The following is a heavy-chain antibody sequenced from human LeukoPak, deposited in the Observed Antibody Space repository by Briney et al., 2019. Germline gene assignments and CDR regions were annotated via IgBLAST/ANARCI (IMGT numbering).Heavy chain of an antibody. CDR3: VKEYWGIVGAP. J-gene: IGHJ5*02. CDR2: ISGRGDST. V-gene: IGHV3-23*01. CDR1: GFSFSSYV. D-gene: IGHD1-26*01. Sequence: GGSLRLSCAASGFSFSSYVMTWVRQAPGRGLEWVSAISGRGDSTNSADSVKGRFTISRDNSKNTLFLQMNSLRVEDTAVYYWVKEYWGIVGAPWGQGTQVTVSS.